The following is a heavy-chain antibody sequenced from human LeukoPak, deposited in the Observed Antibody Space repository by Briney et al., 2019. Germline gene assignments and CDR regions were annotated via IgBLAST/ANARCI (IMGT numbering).Heavy chain of an antibody. V-gene: IGHV4-61*01. Sequence: PSETLSLTCSVSGVSVSSISYYWSWIRQPPGKGLEWIGYIYYSGSTNYNPSLKSRVTISVDTSKNQFSLKLSSVTAADTAVYYCARVFGGSSSYCDYWGQGTLVTVSS. CDR3: ARVFGGSSSYCDY. D-gene: IGHD6-6*01. CDR1: GVSVSSISYY. CDR2: IYYSGST. J-gene: IGHJ4*02.